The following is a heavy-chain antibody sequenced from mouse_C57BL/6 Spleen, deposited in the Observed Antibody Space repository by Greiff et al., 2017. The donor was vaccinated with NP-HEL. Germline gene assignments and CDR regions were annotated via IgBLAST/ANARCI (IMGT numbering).Heavy chain of an antibody. V-gene: IGHV1-82*01. CDR1: GYAFSSSW. D-gene: IGHD1-1*01. J-gene: IGHJ3*01. Sequence: VQLQQSGPELVKPGASVKISCKASGYAFSSSWMNWVKQRPGKGLEWIGRIYAGDGDTNYNGKFKGKATLTADKSSSTAYMQLSSLTSEDSAVYFCAPITTVKAYWGQGTLVTVSA. CDR2: IYAGDGDT. CDR3: APITTVKAY.